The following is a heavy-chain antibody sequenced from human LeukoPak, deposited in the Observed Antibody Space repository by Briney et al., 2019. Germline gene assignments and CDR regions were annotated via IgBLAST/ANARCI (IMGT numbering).Heavy chain of an antibody. CDR3: AKDRDGRLGVSYYFDY. CDR1: GFTFSSYA. CDR2: ISYDGSNK. V-gene: IGHV3-30-3*01. D-gene: IGHD4-17*01. Sequence: PAGGSLRLSCAASGFTFSSYAMHWVRQAPGKGLEWVAVISYDGSNKYYADSVKGRFTISRDNSKNTLYLQMNSLRAEDTAVYYCAKDRDGRLGVSYYFDYWGQGTLVTVSS. J-gene: IGHJ4*02.